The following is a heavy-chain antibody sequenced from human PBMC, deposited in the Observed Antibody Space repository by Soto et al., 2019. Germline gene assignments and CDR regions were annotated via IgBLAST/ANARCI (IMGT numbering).Heavy chain of an antibody. CDR3: GRLGLDYYDSSGYPDSDDY. CDR2: IIPIFGTA. V-gene: IGHV1-69*13. D-gene: IGHD3-22*01. Sequence: SVKVSCKGSGGTFSSYAISWVRQAPGQGLEWMGGIIPIFGTANYAQKFQGRVTITADESTSTAYMELSSLRSEDTAVYYCGRLGLDYYDSSGYPDSDDYWGQGTLVTVSS. J-gene: IGHJ4*02. CDR1: GGTFSSYA.